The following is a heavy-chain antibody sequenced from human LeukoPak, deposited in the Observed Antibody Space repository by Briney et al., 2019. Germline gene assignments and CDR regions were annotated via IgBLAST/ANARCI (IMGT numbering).Heavy chain of an antibody. V-gene: IGHV3-23*01. Sequence: PGGSLRLSCTASGFTLSSYAMSWVRQAPGEGLEWVSTISGSADNTNYAEAVKGRFTISRDNSKNTTYLQMNSLRAEDTAVYYCARVYKQWLNWFDPWGQGTLVTVSS. J-gene: IGHJ5*02. CDR3: ARVYKQWLNWFDP. D-gene: IGHD6-19*01. CDR1: GFTLSSYA. CDR2: ISGSADNT.